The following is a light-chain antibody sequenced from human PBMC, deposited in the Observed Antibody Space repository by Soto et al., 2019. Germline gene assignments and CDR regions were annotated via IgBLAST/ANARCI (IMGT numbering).Light chain of an antibody. Sequence: ELLLTQAPGTLCLSPGERATLSWRASQSVSNNYLAWYQQKPGQAPRLLIYGASNRATGIPDRFSGSGSGTDFTLTISRLEPEDVAMYYCQHYGDSPPITFGHGTRLEIK. CDR2: GAS. V-gene: IGKV3-20*01. CDR3: QHYGDSPPIT. CDR1: QSVSNNY. J-gene: IGKJ5*01.